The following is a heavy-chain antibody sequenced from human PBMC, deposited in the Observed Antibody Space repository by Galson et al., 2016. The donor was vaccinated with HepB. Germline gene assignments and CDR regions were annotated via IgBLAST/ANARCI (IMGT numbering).Heavy chain of an antibody. Sequence: SLRLSCAASGLTFSRDGMHWVRQPPGKGLEWVAVIWSDGNTKFYADSVKGRFTISRDNSKNTLFLQMNSLRAEDTAVYYCARAHTIMLNYVDYWGQGTLVTVSS. J-gene: IGHJ4*02. CDR2: IWSDGNTK. CDR1: GLTFSRDG. CDR3: ARAHTIMLNYVDY. D-gene: IGHD3-16*01. V-gene: IGHV3-33*01.